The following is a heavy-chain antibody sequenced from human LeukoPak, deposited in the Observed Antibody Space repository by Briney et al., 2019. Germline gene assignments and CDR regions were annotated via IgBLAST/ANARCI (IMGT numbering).Heavy chain of an antibody. D-gene: IGHD3-22*01. CDR2: ITGSGGDT. CDR1: GFTFSSYA. CDR3: AKGFGRTMMDLRE. V-gene: IGHV3-23*01. J-gene: IGHJ4*02. Sequence: GGSLRLSCAASGFTFSSYAMNWARQAPGKGLEWVSTITGSGGDTYYADSVKGRFTISRDNSKNSLYLQMNSLRTEDTALYYCAKGFGRTMMDLREWGQGTLVTVSS.